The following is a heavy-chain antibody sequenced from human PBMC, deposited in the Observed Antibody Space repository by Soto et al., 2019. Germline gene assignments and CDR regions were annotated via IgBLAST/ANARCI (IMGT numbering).Heavy chain of an antibody. CDR1: GDSISNYY. D-gene: IGHD6-13*01. Sequence: SETLSLTCTVSGDSISNYYWSWIRQAPGKGLEWIGFIYHSGNTNYNPSLKSRVTMSIDTSKSQFSLKLNSVTAADTAVYYCARDQGIAASGPFDYWGPGTLVTVSS. V-gene: IGHV4-59*01. CDR2: IYHSGNT. CDR3: ARDQGIAASGPFDY. J-gene: IGHJ4*02.